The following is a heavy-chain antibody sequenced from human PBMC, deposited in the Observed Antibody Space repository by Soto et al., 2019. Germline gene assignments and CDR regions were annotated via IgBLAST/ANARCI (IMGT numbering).Heavy chain of an antibody. J-gene: IGHJ4*02. CDR3: ARDFDY. V-gene: IGHV4-34*01. CDR2: ISHGGIT. CDR1: GGSFTSYY. Sequence: QVRLQQWGAGLLKPSETLSLTCAVYGGSFTSYYWSWIRQPPGKGLEWIGDISHGGITNYNPSLKSRVTISLDTSQNHFALRLTSVSAADTAVDYCARDFDYWGQGTLVTVSS.